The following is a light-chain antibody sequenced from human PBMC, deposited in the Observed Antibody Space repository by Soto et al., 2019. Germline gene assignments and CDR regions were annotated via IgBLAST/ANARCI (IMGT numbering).Light chain of an antibody. CDR1: RSISSW. CDR2: KAS. V-gene: IGKV1-5*03. J-gene: IGKJ3*01. CDR3: QQCNSYPFT. Sequence: DMQMTQSPSTLSASVGDRVTITCRASRSISSWLAWFQQKPGKAPKLLIYKASSLESGVPSRFSGSGSGTEFTLTISSLQPDDFATYYCQQCNSYPFTFGPGTKVDIK.